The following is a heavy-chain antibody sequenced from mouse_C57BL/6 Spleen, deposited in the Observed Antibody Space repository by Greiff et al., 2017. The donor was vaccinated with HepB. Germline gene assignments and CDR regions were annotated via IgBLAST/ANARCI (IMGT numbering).Heavy chain of an antibody. D-gene: IGHD3-2*02. J-gene: IGHJ3*01. CDR1: GYTFTSYW. V-gene: IGHV1-55*01. CDR3: ARSSSGYEPFAY. Sequence: QVQLQQSGAELVKPGASVKMSCKASGYTFTSYWITWVKQRPGQGLEWIGDIYPGSGSTNYNEKFKSKATLTVDTSASTAYMQLSSLTSEDSAVYYCARSSSGYEPFAYWGQGTLVTVSA. CDR2: IYPGSGST.